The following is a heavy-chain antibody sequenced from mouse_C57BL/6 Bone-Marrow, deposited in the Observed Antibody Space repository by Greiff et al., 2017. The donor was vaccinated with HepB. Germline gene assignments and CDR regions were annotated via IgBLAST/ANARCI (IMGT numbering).Heavy chain of an antibody. CDR2: IDPENGDT. CDR3: TTALRLRAFAY. V-gene: IGHV14-4*01. Sequence: EVQLQQSGAELVRPGASVKLSCTASGFNIKDDYMHWVKQRPEQGLEWIGWIDPENGDTEYASKFQGKATITADTSSNTAYLQLSSLTSEDTALYYCTTALRLRAFAYWGQGTLVTVSA. J-gene: IGHJ3*01. CDR1: GFNIKDDY. D-gene: IGHD3-2*02.